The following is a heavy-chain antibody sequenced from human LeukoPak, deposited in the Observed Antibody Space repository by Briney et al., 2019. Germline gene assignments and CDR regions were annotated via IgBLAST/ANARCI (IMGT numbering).Heavy chain of an antibody. CDR1: GGCISSSDYL. CDR3: VRRNYVSGRIDP. Sequence: SETLSLTCTVSGGCISSSDYLWAWVRQPPGKGLEWIGDFYYNGVTSYDPSLKSRVTISVDTSKNQFSLNLTSVTAADTAVYHCVRRNYVSGRIDPWGQGTLVTVSS. J-gene: IGHJ5*02. CDR2: FYYNGVT. V-gene: IGHV4-39*01. D-gene: IGHD3-16*01.